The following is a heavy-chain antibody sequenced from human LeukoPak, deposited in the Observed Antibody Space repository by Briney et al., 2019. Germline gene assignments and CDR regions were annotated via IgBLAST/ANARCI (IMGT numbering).Heavy chain of an antibody. CDR2: MYHSGRS. Sequence: SETLSLTCSVSGYSISSGFYWGWIRQPPGKGLEYIGSMYHSGRSHNNPSLKSRVVISIDTSKNQFSLKLNSVTAADTAVYYCARGGSGATGWFDPWGRGTLVTVSS. D-gene: IGHD1-26*01. CDR1: GYSISSGFY. CDR3: ARGGSGATGWFDP. J-gene: IGHJ5*02. V-gene: IGHV4-38-2*02.